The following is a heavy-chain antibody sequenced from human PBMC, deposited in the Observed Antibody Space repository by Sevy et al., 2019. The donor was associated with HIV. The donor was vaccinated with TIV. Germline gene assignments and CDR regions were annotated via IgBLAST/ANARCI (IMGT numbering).Heavy chain of an antibody. J-gene: IGHJ4*02. Sequence: SETLSLTCTVSGGSMNFYYWNWIRQTPGKGLEWIGHIYYTGTTNYSPSLRSRVSMSLDASKSHFSLKLTSVTAADTALYYCAGDQGNSCPRFPYYWGPGNL. CDR1: GGSMNFYY. V-gene: IGHV4-59*01. CDR3: AGDQGNSCPRFPYY. CDR2: IYYTGTT. D-gene: IGHD1-26*01.